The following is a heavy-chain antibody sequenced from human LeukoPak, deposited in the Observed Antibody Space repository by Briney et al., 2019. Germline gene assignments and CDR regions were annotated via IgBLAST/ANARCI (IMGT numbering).Heavy chain of an antibody. V-gene: IGHV3-64*01. Sequence: GGSLRLSCAASGFTFSSYAMHGVRQAPGKGLEYVSAISSNGGSTYYANSVKGRFTISRDNSKNTLYLQMGSLRAEDMAVYYCARGITMVREFDYWGQGTLVTVSS. CDR3: ARGITMVREFDY. CDR2: ISSNGGST. J-gene: IGHJ4*02. CDR1: GFTFSSYA. D-gene: IGHD3-10*01.